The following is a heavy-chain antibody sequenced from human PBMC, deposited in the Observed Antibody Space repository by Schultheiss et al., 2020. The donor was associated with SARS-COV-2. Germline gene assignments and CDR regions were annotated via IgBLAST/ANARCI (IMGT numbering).Heavy chain of an antibody. CDR3: ARDQYYDFWTPGY. V-gene: IGHV3-30*04. CDR2: ISYDGSNK. Sequence: GGSLRLSCAAPGFTFSSYAMHWVRQAPGKGLEWVAVISYDGSNKYYADSVKGRFTISRDNSKNTLYLQMNSLRAEDTAVYYCARDQYYDFWTPGYWGQGTLVTVSS. CDR1: GFTFSSYA. D-gene: IGHD3-3*01. J-gene: IGHJ4*02.